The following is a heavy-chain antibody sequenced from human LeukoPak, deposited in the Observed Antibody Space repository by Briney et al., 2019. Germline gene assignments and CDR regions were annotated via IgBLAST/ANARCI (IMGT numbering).Heavy chain of an antibody. Sequence: SVKVSCKASGGTFSNYAISWVRQAPGQGLEWMGGIIPIFGTANYAQKFQGRVTITTDESTSTAYMGLNSLRSEDKAVYYCARVNRGYCSGGSCYLLPFAIWGQGTMVTVSS. D-gene: IGHD2-15*01. V-gene: IGHV1-69*05. J-gene: IGHJ3*02. CDR2: IIPIFGTA. CDR1: GGTFSNYA. CDR3: ARVNRGYCSGGSCYLLPFAI.